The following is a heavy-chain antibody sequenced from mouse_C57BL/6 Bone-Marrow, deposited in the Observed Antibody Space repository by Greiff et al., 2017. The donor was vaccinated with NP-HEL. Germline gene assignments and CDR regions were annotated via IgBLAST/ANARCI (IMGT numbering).Heavy chain of an antibody. V-gene: IGHV1-19*01. CDR1: GYTFTDYY. CDR2: INPYNGGT. J-gene: IGHJ3*01. CDR3: ARGDYYSNYAWFAY. D-gene: IGHD2-5*01. Sequence: EVQLQESGPVLVKPGASVKMSCKASGYTFTDYYMNWVKQSHGKSLEWIGVINPYNGGTSYNQKLKGKATLTVDKSSSTAYMGLNSQTSKDSAVYYCARGDYYSNYAWFAYWGQGTLVTVSA.